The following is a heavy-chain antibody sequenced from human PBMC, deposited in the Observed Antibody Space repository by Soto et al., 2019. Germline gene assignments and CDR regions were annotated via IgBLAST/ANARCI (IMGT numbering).Heavy chain of an antibody. Sequence: QVQLVQSGAEVKKPGASVKVSCKASGYTFTGYYMHWVRQAPGQGLEWMGWINPNSGGTNYAQKFQGWVTMTRDTSISTAYMELRRLRSDDTAVYYCARVSPPDSSGYPDAFDIWGQGTMVTVSS. CDR2: INPNSGGT. V-gene: IGHV1-2*04. J-gene: IGHJ3*02. CDR1: GYTFTGYY. D-gene: IGHD3-22*01. CDR3: ARVSPPDSSGYPDAFDI.